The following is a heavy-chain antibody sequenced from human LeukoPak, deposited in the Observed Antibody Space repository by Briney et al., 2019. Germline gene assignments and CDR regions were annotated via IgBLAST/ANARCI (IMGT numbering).Heavy chain of an antibody. Sequence: SETLSLTCTVSGGSISSSSYYWGWIRQPPGKGLEWIGSIYYSGSTYYNPSLKSRVTISVDTSKNQFSLKLSSVTAADPAVYYCARDSALTGTTDYWGQGTLVTVSS. D-gene: IGHD1-7*01. J-gene: IGHJ4*02. V-gene: IGHV4-39*07. CDR2: IYYSGST. CDR1: GGSISSSSYY. CDR3: ARDSALTGTTDY.